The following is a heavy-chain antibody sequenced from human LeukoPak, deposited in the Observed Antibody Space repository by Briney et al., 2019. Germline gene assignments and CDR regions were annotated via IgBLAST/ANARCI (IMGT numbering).Heavy chain of an antibody. Sequence: GGSLRLSCAASGFTFSSHSMNWVRQAPGKGLEWVSYISSSGSTIYYADSVKGRFSISRDNAKNSLHLQMNSPRVEDTAVYYCARGTVAGKAPYWGQGTLVTVSS. CDR2: ISSSGSTI. V-gene: IGHV3-48*01. J-gene: IGHJ4*02. D-gene: IGHD6-19*01. CDR1: GFTFSSHS. CDR3: ARGTVAGKAPY.